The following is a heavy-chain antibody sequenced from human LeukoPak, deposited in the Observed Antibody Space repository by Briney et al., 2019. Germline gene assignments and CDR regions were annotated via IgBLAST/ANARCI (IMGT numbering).Heavy chain of an antibody. CDR1: GFPFSSYG. D-gene: IGHD6-13*01. Sequence: GGSLRLSCAASGFPFSSYGMHWVRQAPGKGLEWLGVISYDGGNQYYADTVKRRFTISRDTAKNTLYLQMNSLRAEDTAVYYCARERVPGGTSYPVDIWGQGTMVTVSS. V-gene: IGHV3-30*19. CDR3: ARERVPGGTSYPVDI. J-gene: IGHJ3*02. CDR2: ISYDGGNQ.